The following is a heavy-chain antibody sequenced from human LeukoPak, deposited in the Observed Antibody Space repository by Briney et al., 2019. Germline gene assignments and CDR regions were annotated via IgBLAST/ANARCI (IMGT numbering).Heavy chain of an antibody. D-gene: IGHD3-10*01. Sequence: GGSLRLSCSTSGFTFNTYAMSWVRQAPGKGLEWVSGISDSGANTDYIDSVKGRFTISRDNSKKTLYLQMNSLTAEDTALYFCVREGRTSRSINSWGQGTLVAVSS. CDR3: VREGRTSRSINS. J-gene: IGHJ4*02. V-gene: IGHV3-23*01. CDR1: GFTFNTYA. CDR2: ISDSGANT.